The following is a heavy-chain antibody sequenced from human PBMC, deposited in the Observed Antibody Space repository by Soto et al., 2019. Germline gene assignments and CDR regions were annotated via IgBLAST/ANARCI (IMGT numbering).Heavy chain of an antibody. CDR1: GGTFSSYT. J-gene: IGHJ4*02. CDR3: ARAAYCSSTSCYYFDY. Sequence: SVKVSCKASGGTFSSYTISWVRQAPGQGLEWMGRIIPILGIANYAQKFQGRVTITADKSTSTAYMELSSLRSEDTAVYYCARAAYCSSTSCYYFDYWGQGTLVTVSS. CDR2: IIPILGIA. D-gene: IGHD2-2*01. V-gene: IGHV1-69*02.